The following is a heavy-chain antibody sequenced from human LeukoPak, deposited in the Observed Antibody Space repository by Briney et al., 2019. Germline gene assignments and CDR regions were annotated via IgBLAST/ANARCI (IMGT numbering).Heavy chain of an antibody. V-gene: IGHV3-30-3*01. Sequence: GGSLRLSCAATGFTFSNYAMHWGRQAPGKGLEWVAFISDDGSRQHYADSMKGRFTISRDNSKNTLNLQMNSLRAEDTAVYYCVKDRTGTYTLDYWGQGTLVTVSS. D-gene: IGHD3-10*01. J-gene: IGHJ4*02. CDR3: VKDRTGTYTLDY. CDR2: ISDDGSRQ. CDR1: GFTFSNYA.